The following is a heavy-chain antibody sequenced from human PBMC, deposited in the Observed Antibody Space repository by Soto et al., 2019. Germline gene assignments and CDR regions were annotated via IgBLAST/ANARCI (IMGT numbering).Heavy chain of an antibody. CDR3: ARQVSRSTIFGVVTDYYYGMDV. J-gene: IGHJ6*02. CDR2: IYYSRST. V-gene: IGHV4-39*01. CDR1: GGSISSSSYY. Sequence: PSETLSLTCTVSGGSISSSSYYWGWIRQPPGKGLEWIGSIYYSRSTYYNPSLKSRVTISVDTSKNQFSLKLSSVTAADTAVYYCARQVSRSTIFGVVTDYYYGMDVWGQGTTVTVSS. D-gene: IGHD3-3*01.